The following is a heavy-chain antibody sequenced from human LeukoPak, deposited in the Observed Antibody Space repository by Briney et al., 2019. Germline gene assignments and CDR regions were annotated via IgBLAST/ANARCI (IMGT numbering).Heavy chain of an antibody. CDR3: ARDRFGIYAFDI. Sequence: PSETLSLTCTVSGGSISSYYWSWIRQPPGKGLEWIGYIYYSGSTNYNPSLKSRVTISVDTSKNQFSLKLSSVTAADTAVYYCARDRFGIYAFDIWGQGAMVTVSS. CDR1: GGSISSYY. D-gene: IGHD1-14*01. CDR2: IYYSGST. V-gene: IGHV4-59*01. J-gene: IGHJ3*02.